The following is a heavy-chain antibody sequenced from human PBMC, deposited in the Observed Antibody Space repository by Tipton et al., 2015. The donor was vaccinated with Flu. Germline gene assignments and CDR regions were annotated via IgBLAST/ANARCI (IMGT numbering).Heavy chain of an antibody. CDR2: ISSSGSTI. V-gene: IGHV3-11*01. Sequence: SLRLSCAASGFTFSDDYMSWIRQAPGKGLEWISHISSSGSTINYADSVKGRFTISRDNAKNSLYLQMNSLRPEDTAVYYCARDLGIVAPSDVWGQGTTVTVSS. J-gene: IGHJ6*02. D-gene: IGHD6-13*01. CDR1: GFTFSDDY. CDR3: ARDLGIVAPSDV.